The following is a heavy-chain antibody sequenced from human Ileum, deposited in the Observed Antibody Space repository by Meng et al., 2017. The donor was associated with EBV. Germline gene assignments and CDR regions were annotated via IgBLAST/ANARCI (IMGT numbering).Heavy chain of an antibody. J-gene: IGHJ4*02. V-gene: IGHV3-23*01. CDR2: ISGSGRTT. CDR1: GFRFNIYD. CDR3: SNLPYSY. Sequence: LLEAGGGLVQPGGSLRLSCAASGFRFNIYDMNWVRQAPGRGLEWVSGISGSGRTTYYADSVKGRFSISRDNSGNTVYLQMNSLRADDTAVYYCSNLPYSYWGQGTLVTVSS. D-gene: IGHD4-11*01.